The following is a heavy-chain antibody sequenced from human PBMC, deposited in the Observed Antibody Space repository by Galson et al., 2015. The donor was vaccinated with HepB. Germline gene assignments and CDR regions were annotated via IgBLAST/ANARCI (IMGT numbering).Heavy chain of an antibody. CDR2: IKSKTDGGTT. Sequence: SLRLSCAASGFTFSNAWMSWVRQAPGKGLEWVGRIKSKTDGGTTDYAAPVKGRFTISRDDSKNTLYLQMNSLKTGDTAVYYCTTQYYYGSGSSRPTYFDYWGQGTLVTVSS. CDR3: TTQYYYGSGSSRPTYFDY. D-gene: IGHD3-10*01. J-gene: IGHJ4*02. CDR1: GFTFSNAW. V-gene: IGHV3-15*01.